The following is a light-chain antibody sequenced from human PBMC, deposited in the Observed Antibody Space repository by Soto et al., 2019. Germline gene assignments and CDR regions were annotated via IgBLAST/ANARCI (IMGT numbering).Light chain of an antibody. CDR3: QTWGTGIHWG. J-gene: IGLJ3*02. V-gene: IGLV4-69*01. CDR2: LNSDGSH. Sequence: QPVLTQSPSASASLGASVKLTCTLSSGHSSYAIAWHQQQPEKGPRYLMKLNSDGSHSKGAGMPDRFSGSSSGAERYLTIASLQSEDEADYYCQTWGTGIHWGFGGGTKLTVL. CDR1: SGHSSYA.